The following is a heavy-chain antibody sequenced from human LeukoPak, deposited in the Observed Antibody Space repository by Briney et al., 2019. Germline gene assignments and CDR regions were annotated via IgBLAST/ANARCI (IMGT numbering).Heavy chain of an antibody. V-gene: IGHV4-59*08. CDR2: IYYSGST. Sequence: SETLSLTCTVSGGSISSYYWSWIRQPPGKGLEWIGYIYYSGSTNYNPSLKSRVTISVDTSKNQFSLKLSSVTAADTAVYFCARHPLRGGFDYWGQGTLVTVSS. CDR3: ARHPLRGGFDY. J-gene: IGHJ4*02. CDR1: GGSISSYY.